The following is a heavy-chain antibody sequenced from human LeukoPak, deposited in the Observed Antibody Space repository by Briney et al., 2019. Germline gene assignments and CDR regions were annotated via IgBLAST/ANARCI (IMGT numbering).Heavy chain of an antibody. CDR2: ISAYNGNT. J-gene: IGHJ4*02. Sequence: GASVKVSCKASGYTFTSYGISWVRQAPGQGLEWMGWISAYNGNTNYAQKLQGRVTMTTDTSTSTAYMELSSLRSEDTAVYYCARGRDYVWGSYRSFDYWGQGTLVTVSS. V-gene: IGHV1-18*01. CDR3: ARGRDYVWGSYRSFDY. CDR1: GYTFTSYG. D-gene: IGHD3-16*02.